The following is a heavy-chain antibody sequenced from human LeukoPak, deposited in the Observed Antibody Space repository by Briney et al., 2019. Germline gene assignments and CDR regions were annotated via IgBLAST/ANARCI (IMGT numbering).Heavy chain of an antibody. CDR1: GFTFDDYA. V-gene: IGHV3-9*01. CDR2: ISWNSGSI. Sequence: GGSLRLSCAASGFTFDDYAMHWVRQAPGKGLEWVSGISWNSGSIGYADSVKGRFTISRDNAKNSLYLQMNSLRAEDTAVYYCARAYGWELPYHFDYWGQGTLVTVSS. D-gene: IGHD1-26*01. J-gene: IGHJ4*02. CDR3: ARAYGWELPYHFDY.